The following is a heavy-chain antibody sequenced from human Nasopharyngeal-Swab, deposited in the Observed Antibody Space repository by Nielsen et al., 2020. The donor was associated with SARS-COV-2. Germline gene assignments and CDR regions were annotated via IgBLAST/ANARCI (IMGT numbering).Heavy chain of an antibody. CDR1: GYTFTSFD. J-gene: IGHJ6*02. V-gene: IGHV1-8*01. CDR3: ARGTTVRYFDWLFADYGMDV. D-gene: IGHD3-9*01. Sequence: ASVKVSCKASGYTFTSFDINWVRQATGQGLEWMGCMNHNRGNTGYAQKFQGRVTMTRNTSISTAYVELSSLRSEDTAVYYCARGTTVRYFDWLFADYGMDVWGQGTTVTVSS. CDR2: MNHNRGNT.